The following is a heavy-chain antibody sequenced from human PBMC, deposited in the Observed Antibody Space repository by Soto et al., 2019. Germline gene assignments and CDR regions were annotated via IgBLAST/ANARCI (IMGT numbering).Heavy chain of an antibody. J-gene: IGHJ4*02. D-gene: IGHD3-22*01. CDR3: ARDHLRYYDSSGPPNSADY. V-gene: IGHV1-69*13. Sequence: SVKVSCKASGGTFSSYAISWVRQAPGQGLEWMGGIIPIFGTANYAQKFQGRVTITADESTSTAYMELSSLRSEDTAVYYCARDHLRYYDSSGPPNSADYSGQGTLVTVST. CDR1: GGTFSSYA. CDR2: IIPIFGTA.